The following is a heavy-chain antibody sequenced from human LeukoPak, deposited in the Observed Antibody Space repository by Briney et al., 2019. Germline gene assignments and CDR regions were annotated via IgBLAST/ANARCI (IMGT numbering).Heavy chain of an antibody. V-gene: IGHV3-49*04. D-gene: IGHD2-2*01. Sequence: GGSLRLSCTPSGFSFGDYALTWVRQAPGQGLEWVGVIRNEVNDGTVQYAASVKGRFTISRDDSAGIAYLQMNSLKTEDTALYYCTRGPYQMRFALDVGHLDYWGQGTLVTVSS. J-gene: IGHJ4*02. CDR1: GFSFGDYA. CDR3: TRGPYQMRFALDVGHLDY. CDR2: IRNEVNDGTV.